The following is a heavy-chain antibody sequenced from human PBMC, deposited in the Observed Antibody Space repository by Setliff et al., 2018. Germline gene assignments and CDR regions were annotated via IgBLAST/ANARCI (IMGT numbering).Heavy chain of an antibody. CDR2: ISAYNGNT. D-gene: IGHD4-17*01. Sequence: ASVKVSCKASGYSFSDYGISWVRQAPGQGLEWMGWISAYNGNTNYVQKLQGRVTMTTDTSTSTAYMELRSLRSDDTAVYYCARDYGASDGFDIWGQGTMVTVSS. CDR1: GYSFSDYG. J-gene: IGHJ3*02. CDR3: ARDYGASDGFDI. V-gene: IGHV1-18*01.